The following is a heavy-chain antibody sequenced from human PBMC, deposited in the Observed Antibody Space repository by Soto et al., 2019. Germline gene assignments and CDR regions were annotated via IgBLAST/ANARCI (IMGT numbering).Heavy chain of an antibody. J-gene: IGHJ3*02. D-gene: IGHD3-9*01. CDR3: AKDLCDISCHAFDI. CDR1: GFTFSSYG. V-gene: IGHV3-30*18. Sequence: GGSLRLSCAASGFTFSSYGMHWVRQAPGKGLEWVAVISYDGSNKYYADSVKGRFTISRDNSKNTLYLQMNSLRAEDTAVYYCAKDLCDISCHAFDIWGQGTMVTVSS. CDR2: ISYDGSNK.